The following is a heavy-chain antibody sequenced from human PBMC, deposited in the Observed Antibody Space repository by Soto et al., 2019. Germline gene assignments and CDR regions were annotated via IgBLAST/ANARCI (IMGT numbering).Heavy chain of an antibody. CDR1: GYTFTSYA. V-gene: IGHV1-3*01. J-gene: IGHJ4*02. Sequence: QVQLVQSGAEVKKPGASVKVSCKASGYTFTSYAMHWVRQAPGQRLEWMGWINAGNGNTKYSQKFQGRVTITRDTSASTAYMELSSLRSEDTAVYYCAISSRNSIVVVITTLDYWGQGTLVTVSS. CDR2: INAGNGNT. D-gene: IGHD3-22*01. CDR3: AISSRNSIVVVITTLDY.